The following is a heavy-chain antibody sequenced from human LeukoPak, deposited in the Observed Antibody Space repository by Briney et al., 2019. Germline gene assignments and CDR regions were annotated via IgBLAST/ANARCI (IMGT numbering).Heavy chain of an antibody. V-gene: IGHV3-7*01. CDR1: GFTFTSHW. CDR2: IKPDGSEK. CDR3: ARDSD. D-gene: IGHD3-10*01. J-gene: IGHJ3*01. Sequence: PGGSLRLSCAASGFTFTSHWMSWVRQAPGKGLEWVANIKPDGSEKYYVDSVKGRFTISRDSAENSLFLQMNSLGAEDTAVYYCARDSDWGQGTMVTVSS.